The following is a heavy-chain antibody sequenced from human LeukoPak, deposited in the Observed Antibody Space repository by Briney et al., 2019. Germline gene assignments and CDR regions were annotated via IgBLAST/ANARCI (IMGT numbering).Heavy chain of an antibody. CDR1: GGSFSGYY. D-gene: IGHD3/OR15-3a*01. V-gene: IGHV4-34*01. CDR3: ARGWTFDP. CDR2: INHSGST. J-gene: IGHJ5*02. Sequence: SETLSLTCAVYGGSFSGYYWSWIRQPPGKGLEWIGEINHSGSTNYNPSLKSRVTITVDTSKNQFSLKLSSVTAADTAVYYCARGWTFDPWGQGTLVTVSS.